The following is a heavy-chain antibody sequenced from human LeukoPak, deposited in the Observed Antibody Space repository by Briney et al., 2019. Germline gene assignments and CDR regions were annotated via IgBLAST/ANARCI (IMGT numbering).Heavy chain of an antibody. CDR3: ARQMDGYNIDY. CDR1: GFTFSSYG. Sequence: PGGSLRLSCAASGFTFSSYGMHWVRQAPGKGLEWVAVIGYDGSNKYYADSVKGRFTISRDNSKNTLYLQMNSLRAEDTAVYYCARQMDGYNIDYWGQGTLVTVSS. D-gene: IGHD5-12*01. CDR2: IGYDGSNK. J-gene: IGHJ4*02. V-gene: IGHV3-33*01.